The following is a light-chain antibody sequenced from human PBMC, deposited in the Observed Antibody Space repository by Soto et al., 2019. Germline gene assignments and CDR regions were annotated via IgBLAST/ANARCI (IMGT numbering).Light chain of an antibody. CDR3: TSYTSSSTLDV. V-gene: IGLV2-14*01. Sequence: QSALTQPRSVSGSPGQSVTVSCIGTSSDVGDYNYVSWYQQHPGKAPKLMIYEVSNRPLGVSNRFSGSKSGNTASLTISGLQAEDEADYYCTSYTSSSTLDVFGTGTKVTVL. J-gene: IGLJ1*01. CDR1: SSDVGDYNY. CDR2: EVS.